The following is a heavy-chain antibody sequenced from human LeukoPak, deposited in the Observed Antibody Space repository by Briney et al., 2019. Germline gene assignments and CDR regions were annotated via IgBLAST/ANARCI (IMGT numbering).Heavy chain of an antibody. Sequence: PSETLSLTCAVYGASFSGYYWSWIRQPPGKGLEWIGEINHSGSTNYNPSLKSRVTISVDTSKNQFSLKLSSVTAADTAVYYCARVIVGATISPFDYWGREPWSPSPQ. V-gene: IGHV4-34*01. CDR3: ARVIVGATISPFDY. D-gene: IGHD1-26*01. CDR2: INHSGST. CDR1: GASFSGYY. J-gene: IGHJ4*02.